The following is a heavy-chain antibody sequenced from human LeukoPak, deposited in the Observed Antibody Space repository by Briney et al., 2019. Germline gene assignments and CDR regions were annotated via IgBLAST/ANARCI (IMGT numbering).Heavy chain of an antibody. CDR3: ASLGATTIYYYGVDV. J-gene: IGHJ6*02. Sequence: EASVTVSCKASGYTFTDYYIHWVRQAPGQGLEWMGWIDPKSGGTSYAQKFQGRVTMTRDTSITTIYMDLSRLRSDDSALYYCASLGATTIYYYGVDVWGQGTMGTVSS. CDR1: GYTFTDYY. V-gene: IGHV1-2*02. CDR2: IDPKSGGT. D-gene: IGHD1-26*01.